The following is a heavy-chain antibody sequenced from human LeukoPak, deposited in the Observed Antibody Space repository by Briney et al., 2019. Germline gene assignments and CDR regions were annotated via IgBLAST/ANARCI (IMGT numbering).Heavy chain of an antibody. D-gene: IGHD5-12*01. V-gene: IGHV5-51*01. CDR2: IYPGDSGT. Sequence: GASLQISCQGSGYSFTSYWIGWVRPLPGKGLEGMGIIYPGDSGTRYSPSFQGQVTISADKSISTAYLQWSSLKASDTAMYYCARHVDGYNAKFDYWGQGTLVTVSS. J-gene: IGHJ4*02. CDR1: GYSFTSYW. CDR3: ARHVDGYNAKFDY.